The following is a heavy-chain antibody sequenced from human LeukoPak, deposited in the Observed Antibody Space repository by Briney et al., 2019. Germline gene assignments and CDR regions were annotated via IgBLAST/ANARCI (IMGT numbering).Heavy chain of an antibody. CDR3: ARVGIYYGYSGYPY. D-gene: IGHD3-22*01. V-gene: IGHV3-30*04. J-gene: IGHJ4*02. CDR1: GFTFSSYA. CDR2: ISYDGSNK. Sequence: GGSLRLSCAASGFTFSSYAMHWVRQAPGKGLEWVAVISYDGSNKYYADSVKGRFTISRDNSKNTLYLQMNSLRAEDTAVYYCARVGIYYGYSGYPYWGQGSLVTVSS.